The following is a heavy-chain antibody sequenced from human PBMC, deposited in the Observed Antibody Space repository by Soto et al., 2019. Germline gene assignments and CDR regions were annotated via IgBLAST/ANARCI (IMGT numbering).Heavy chain of an antibody. CDR3: AGIHQGYCISPSCPGGYYGMEV. CDR2: IYYSGST. V-gene: IGHV4-61*01. J-gene: IGHJ6*02. D-gene: IGHD2-2*01. Sequence: QVQLQESGPGLVKPSETLSLTCTVSGGSVSSGSYYWSWIRQPPGKGLEWIGYIYYSGSTNYNPPLRNRAPKPVKTATNQFSLKLSSVNAADTAVYYCAGIHQGYCISPSCPGGYYGMEVWGQGTTVTLSS. CDR1: GGSVSSGSYY.